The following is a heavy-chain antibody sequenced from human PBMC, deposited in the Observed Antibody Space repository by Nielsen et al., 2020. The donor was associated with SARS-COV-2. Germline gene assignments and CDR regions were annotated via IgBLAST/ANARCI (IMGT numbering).Heavy chain of an antibody. D-gene: IGHD3-9*01. J-gene: IGHJ5*02. V-gene: IGHV3-21*01. Sequence: GESLKISCAASGFTFSSYSMNWVRQAPGKGLEWVSSISSSSSYIYYADSVKGRFTISRDNAKNSLYLQMNSLRAEDTAVYYCAKVRSRYFDWPRGWFDPWGQGTLVTVSS. CDR1: GFTFSSYS. CDR3: AKVRSRYFDWPRGWFDP. CDR2: ISSSSSYI.